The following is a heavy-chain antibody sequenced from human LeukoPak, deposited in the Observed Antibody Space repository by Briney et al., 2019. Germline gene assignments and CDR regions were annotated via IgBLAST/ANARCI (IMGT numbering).Heavy chain of an antibody. V-gene: IGHV3-23*01. CDR2: ISGSGGST. CDR3: AKEDRFLEWLLINDYYYYGMDV. D-gene: IGHD3-3*01. CDR1: GFTFSSYA. J-gene: IGHJ6*02. Sequence: GGSLRLSCAASGFTFSSYAMSWVRQAPGKGLEWVSAISGSGGSTYYADSVKGRFTISRDNSKNTLYLQMNSLRAEDTAVYYCAKEDRFLEWLLINDYYYYGMDVWGQGTTVTVSS.